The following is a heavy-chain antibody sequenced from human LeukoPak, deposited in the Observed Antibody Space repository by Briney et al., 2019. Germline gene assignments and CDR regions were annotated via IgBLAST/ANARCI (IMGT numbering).Heavy chain of an antibody. CDR1: GSPFTDYY. CDR2: IKTNSGGT. Sequence: ASVKVSCKASGSPFTDYYIHWVRQAPGQGLEWMGWIKTNSGGTSYAQKFQGRITLTRDTSISTAYIELSRLRSDDTALCYCARDSGYPYYFDYWGLGTLVTVSS. D-gene: IGHD3-22*01. J-gene: IGHJ4*02. CDR3: ARDSGYPYYFDY. V-gene: IGHV1-2*02.